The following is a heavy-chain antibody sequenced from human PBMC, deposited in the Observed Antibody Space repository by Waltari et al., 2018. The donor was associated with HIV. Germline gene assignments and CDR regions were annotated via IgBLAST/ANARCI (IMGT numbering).Heavy chain of an antibody. V-gene: IGHV3-7*03. CDR2: INQDGTDS. Sequence: EAKMVESGGGWVQSGGSLRLSCEASGFSFTSFWMNWVRQAPGKGLEWVAIINQDGTDSHYVDSVKCRFTISRDNAKNSVYLQMESLRVEDTAVYYCASLGFWGQGTLVAVSS. CDR1: GFSFTSFW. CDR3: ASLGF. D-gene: IGHD3-16*01. J-gene: IGHJ4*02.